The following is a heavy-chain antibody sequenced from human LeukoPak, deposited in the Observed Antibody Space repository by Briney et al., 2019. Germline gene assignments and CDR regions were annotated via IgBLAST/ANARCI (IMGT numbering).Heavy chain of an antibody. D-gene: IGHD3-16*01. CDR3: ARDVPSFRLRLGELFAFDI. CDR2: ISSSGNTI. V-gene: IGHV3-48*03. CDR1: GFTFSSYE. Sequence: PGGSLRLSCAASGFTFSSYEMNWVRQAPGKGLEWVSYISSSGNTIYYADSVKGRFTISRDNAKNSLYLQMNSLRAEDTAVYYCARDVPSFRLRLGELFAFDIWGQGTMVIVSS. J-gene: IGHJ3*02.